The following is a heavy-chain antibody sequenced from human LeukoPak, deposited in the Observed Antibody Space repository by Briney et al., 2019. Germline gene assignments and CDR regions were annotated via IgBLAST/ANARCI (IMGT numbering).Heavy chain of an antibody. Sequence: SETLSLTCTVSGGSISSGDYYWSWIRQPPGKGLEWIGYIYYSGSTYYNPSLKSRVTISVDTSKDRFSLKLNSVTAADTAMYYCAGGYADTWYPRGLHFDYWGRGTLVTVSS. V-gene: IGHV4-30-4*08. D-gene: IGHD6-13*01. CDR1: GGSISSGDYY. J-gene: IGHJ4*02. CDR3: AGGYADTWYPRGLHFDY. CDR2: IYYSGST.